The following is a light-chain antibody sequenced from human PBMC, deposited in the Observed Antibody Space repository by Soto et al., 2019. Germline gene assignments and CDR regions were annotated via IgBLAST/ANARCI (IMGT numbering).Light chain of an antibody. J-gene: IGLJ2*01. CDR1: SSDVGGYNY. V-gene: IGLV2-8*01. CDR3: SSYGGFNNVL. CDR2: HVS. Sequence: QSVLTQPASVSGSPRQSITISCTGTSSDVGGYNYVSWYQQHPGKAPKLLIHHVSRRPSGVPARFSGSKSGNTASLTVSGLQTEDEADYYCSSYGGFNNVLFGGGTKLTVL.